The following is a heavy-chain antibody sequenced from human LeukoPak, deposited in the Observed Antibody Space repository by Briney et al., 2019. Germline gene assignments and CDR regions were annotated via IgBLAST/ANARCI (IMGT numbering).Heavy chain of an antibody. J-gene: IGHJ4*02. CDR2: ISYGGGA. Sequence: SETLSLTCTVSGDYTSSSSHYCGWIRHPPGKGLEWSAIISYGGGAFYNPSLKSRVTISVDTSKNQFYLTLTSVTAADTDAYYCARRYCSGGICYYFDSWGQGTLVTVSS. D-gene: IGHD2-8*02. V-gene: IGHV4-39*01. CDR1: GDYTSSSSHY. CDR3: ARRYCSGGICYYFDS.